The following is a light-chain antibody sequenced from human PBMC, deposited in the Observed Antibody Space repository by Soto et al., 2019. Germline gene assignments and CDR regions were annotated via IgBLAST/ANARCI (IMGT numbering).Light chain of an antibody. V-gene: IGKV1-5*03. CDR1: QTISSW. CDR2: KAS. J-gene: IGKJ1*01. Sequence: DIQMTQSPSTLSGSVGDRVTITCRASQTISSWLAWYQQKPGKAPKLLIYKASTLKSGVPSRFSGSGSGTEFTLTISRLEPEDFAVYYCQQYGGSPRTFGQGTKVDI. CDR3: QQYGGSPRT.